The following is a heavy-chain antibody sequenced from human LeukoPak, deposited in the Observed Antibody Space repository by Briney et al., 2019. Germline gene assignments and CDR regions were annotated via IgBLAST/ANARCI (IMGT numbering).Heavy chain of an antibody. CDR1: GFTFSSYG. V-gene: IGHV3-33*01. Sequence: PGGSLRLSCAASGFTFSSYGMHWVRQAPGKGLEWVAVIWYDGSNKYYAGSVKGRFTISRDNSKNTLYLQMNSLRAEDTAVYYCARDDGSAAKDYWGQGTLVTVSS. D-gene: IGHD2-2*01. CDR2: IWYDGSNK. CDR3: ARDDGSAAKDY. J-gene: IGHJ4*02.